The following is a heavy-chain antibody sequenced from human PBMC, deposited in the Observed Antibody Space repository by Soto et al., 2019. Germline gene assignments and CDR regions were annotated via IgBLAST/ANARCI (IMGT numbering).Heavy chain of an antibody. CDR3: ARGRLLSPFLHRHFDY. CDR1: GGSISSGGYY. J-gene: IGHJ4*02. Sequence: PSETLSLSCTVSGGSISSGGYYWSWIRQHPGKGLEWIGYIYYSGSTYYNPSLKSRVTISVDTSKNQFSLKLSSVTAADTAVYYCARGRLLSPFLHRHFDYWGQGTLVTVSS. D-gene: IGHD2-15*01. V-gene: IGHV4-31*03. CDR2: IYYSGST.